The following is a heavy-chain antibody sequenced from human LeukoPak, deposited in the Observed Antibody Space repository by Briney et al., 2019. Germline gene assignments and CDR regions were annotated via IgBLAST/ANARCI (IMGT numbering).Heavy chain of an antibody. CDR1: GHSISSGYY. CDR3: ARAYSSGWAHDY. CDR2: IYHSGST. J-gene: IGHJ4*02. Sequence: SETLSLTCTVSGHSISSGYYWGWIRQPPGKGLEWIGEIYHSGSTNYNPSLKSRVTISVDKSKNQFSLKLSSVTAADTAVYYCARAYSSGWAHDYWGKGTLATVSS. V-gene: IGHV4-38-2*02. D-gene: IGHD6-19*01.